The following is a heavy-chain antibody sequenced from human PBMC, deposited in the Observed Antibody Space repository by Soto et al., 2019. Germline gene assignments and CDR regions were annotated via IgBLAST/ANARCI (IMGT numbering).Heavy chain of an antibody. Sequence: GGSLRLSCAASGFTVSSNYMSWVRQAPGKGLEWVSVIYSGGSTYYADSVKGRFTISRDNSKNTLYLQMNSLRAEDTAVYYCARERGIAAAGTLRPYYYMDVWGKGTTVTVSS. D-gene: IGHD6-13*01. CDR2: IYSGGST. CDR1: GFTVSSNY. CDR3: ARERGIAAAGTLRPYYYMDV. V-gene: IGHV3-66*01. J-gene: IGHJ6*03.